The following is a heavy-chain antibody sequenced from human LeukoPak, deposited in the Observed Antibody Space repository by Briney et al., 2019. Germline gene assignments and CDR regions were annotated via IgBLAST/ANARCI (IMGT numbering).Heavy chain of an antibody. Sequence: GGSLRLSCAASGFTFSSYAMSWVRQAPGNGLEWVSAISGSGGSTYYADSVKGRFTISRDNSKNTLYLQMNSLRAEDTAVYYCAKDDVTYYYDSSGCYHYWGQGTLVTVSS. D-gene: IGHD3-22*01. CDR2: ISGSGGST. V-gene: IGHV3-23*01. J-gene: IGHJ4*02. CDR1: GFTFSSYA. CDR3: AKDDVTYYYDSSGCYHY.